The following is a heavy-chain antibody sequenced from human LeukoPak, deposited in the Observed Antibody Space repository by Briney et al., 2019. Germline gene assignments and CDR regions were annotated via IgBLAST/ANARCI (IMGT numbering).Heavy chain of an antibody. J-gene: IGHJ4*02. CDR1: GGSVRGGNYY. V-gene: IGHV4-61*01. CDR3: ARTGSTGGY. Sequence: SDTLSLTCTVSGGSVRGGNYYCSWIRQSPGKGLEWIGYIHYSGSTVYNPSLKSRVTMSIDTSKNQFSLNLSSVTAADTAVYYCARTGSTGGYWGQGTLVTVSS. CDR2: IHYSGST. D-gene: IGHD1-1*01.